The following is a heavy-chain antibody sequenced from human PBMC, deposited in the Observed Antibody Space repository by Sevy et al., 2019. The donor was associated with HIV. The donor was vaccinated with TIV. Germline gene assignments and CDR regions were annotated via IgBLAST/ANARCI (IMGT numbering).Heavy chain of an antibody. CDR1: GFTFSSYA. CDR3: AKCLYMSIDADYYYYMDV. D-gene: IGHD3-16*01. CDR2: ISGSGDNT. V-gene: IGHV3-23*01. J-gene: IGHJ6*03. Sequence: GGSLRLSCAASGFTFSSYATSWVRQAPGKGLEWVSTISGSGDNTFYADSAKGRFTISRDNSKNTLYLQMNSLRAEDTAVYYCAKCLYMSIDADYYYYMDVWGKGTTVTVSS.